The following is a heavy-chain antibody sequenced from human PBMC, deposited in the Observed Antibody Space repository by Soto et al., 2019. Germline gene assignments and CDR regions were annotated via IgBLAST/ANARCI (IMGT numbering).Heavy chain of an antibody. D-gene: IGHD2-21*02. J-gene: IGHJ4*02. CDR3: AIVRVTDSPLDH. CDR2: LAYDGSQK. V-gene: IGHV3-30*03. Sequence: QVHLVEPGGGVVQPGTSLTLTCTASGFTFRSSGMHWVRQAPGKGLEWLAFLAYDGSQKFYADSVKGRFSISRDNTKNTLYLHMRSLTAEDTAIYYCAIVRVTDSPLDHWGPGTLVTVSS. CDR1: GFTFRSSG.